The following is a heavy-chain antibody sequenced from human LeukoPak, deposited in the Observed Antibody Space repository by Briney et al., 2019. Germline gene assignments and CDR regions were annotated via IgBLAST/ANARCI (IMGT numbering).Heavy chain of an antibody. CDR2: IFSGAST. Sequence: PGRSLRLSCAGSGFTFSSYGMHWVRQAPGKGLEWVSVIFSGASTYYADSVKGRFTISRDNSKNTLYLHMNSLSAEDTAVYYCARGSPYSGYDLRAFDIWGQGTTVTVSS. CDR1: GFTFSSYG. J-gene: IGHJ3*02. CDR3: ARGSPYSGYDLRAFDI. D-gene: IGHD5-12*01. V-gene: IGHV3-66*01.